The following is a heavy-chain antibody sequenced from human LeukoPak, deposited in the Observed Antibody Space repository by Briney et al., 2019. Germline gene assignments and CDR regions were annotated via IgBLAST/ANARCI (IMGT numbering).Heavy chain of an antibody. V-gene: IGHV4-59*01. CDR2: IYYSGST. CDR1: GGSISSYY. J-gene: IGHJ5*02. D-gene: IGHD3-10*01. Sequence: SETLSLTCTVSGGSISSYYWSWIRQPPGTGLEWIGYIYYSGSTNYNPSLKSRVTISVDTSKNQFSLKLSSVTAADTAVYYCARSQDVLLWYGESVNWFDPWGQGTLVTVSS. CDR3: ARSQDVLLWYGESVNWFDP.